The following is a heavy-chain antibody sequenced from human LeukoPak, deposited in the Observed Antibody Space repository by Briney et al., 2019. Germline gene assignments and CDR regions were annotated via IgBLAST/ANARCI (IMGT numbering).Heavy chain of an antibody. J-gene: IGHJ2*01. CDR1: GGSISSSSYY. Sequence: SETLSLTCTVSGGSISSSSYYWGWIRQPPGKGLEWIGSIYYSGSTYYNPSLKSRVTISVDTSKNQFSLKLSSVTAADTAVYYCARSQAAAGAPYWYFDLWGRGTLVTVSS. V-gene: IGHV4-39*01. CDR2: IYYSGST. CDR3: ARSQAAAGAPYWYFDL. D-gene: IGHD6-13*01.